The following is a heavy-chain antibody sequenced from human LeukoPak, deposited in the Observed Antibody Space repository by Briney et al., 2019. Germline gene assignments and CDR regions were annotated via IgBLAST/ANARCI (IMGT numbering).Heavy chain of an antibody. CDR3: ARDDYGGKLDI. D-gene: IGHD4-23*01. CDR2: ISSSSSTI. CDR1: GFSFDDFA. J-gene: IGHJ3*02. V-gene: IGHV3-48*01. Sequence: GGSLRLSCAAPGFSFDDFAIHWVRQAPGKGLEWVSYISSSSSTIYYADSVKGRFTISRDNSKNTLYLQMNSLRAEDTAVYYCARDDYGGKLDIWGQGTVVTVSS.